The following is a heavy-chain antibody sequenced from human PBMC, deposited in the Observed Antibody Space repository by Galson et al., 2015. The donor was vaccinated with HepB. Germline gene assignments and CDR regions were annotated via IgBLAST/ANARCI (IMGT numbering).Heavy chain of an antibody. V-gene: IGHV3-23*01. D-gene: IGHD3-16*01. CDR2: INGRGSTR. CDR3: VKEGAWFGGDWFDP. J-gene: IGHJ5*02. CDR1: GFIFRHHA. Sequence: SLRLSCAGSGFIFRHHAMAWIRQAPGKGLEWVSGINGRGSTRSYSDAVRGRSSISRANSKDTVFLQMDNLRPEDTAVYYCVKEGAWFGGDWFDPWGQGALVTVS.